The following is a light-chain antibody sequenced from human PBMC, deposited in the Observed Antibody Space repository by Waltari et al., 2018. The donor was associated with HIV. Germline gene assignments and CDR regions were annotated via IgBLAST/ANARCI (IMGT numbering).Light chain of an antibody. CDR1: SSDVGGYNY. Sequence: QSALTQPPSASGSPGQSVTISCTGTSSDVGGYNYVSWYQQHPGKAPKRTIYGVSKRPSGVRARFSGSKSGNAASLTVSGLQAEDEADYYCSSYAGSNYVFGTGTKVTVL. V-gene: IGLV2-8*01. CDR3: SSYAGSNYV. J-gene: IGLJ1*01. CDR2: GVS.